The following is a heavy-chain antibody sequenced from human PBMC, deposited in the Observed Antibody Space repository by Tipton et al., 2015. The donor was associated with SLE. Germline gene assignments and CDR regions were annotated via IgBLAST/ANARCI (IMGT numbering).Heavy chain of an antibody. CDR3: ATQGYYDSSFDY. V-gene: IGHV4-59*08. Sequence: TLSLTCTVPGGSLSSYYWSWIRQSPEKGLEWIGYLSYSGSTNYNPSLESRVTISVDPSKNQFSLKLSSVTAADTAVYYCATQGYYDSSFDYWGQGTLVTVSS. J-gene: IGHJ4*02. CDR1: GGSLSSYY. CDR2: LSYSGST. D-gene: IGHD3-16*01.